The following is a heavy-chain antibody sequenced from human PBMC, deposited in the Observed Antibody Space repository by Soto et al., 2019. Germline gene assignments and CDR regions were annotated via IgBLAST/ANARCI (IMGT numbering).Heavy chain of an antibody. V-gene: IGHV3-7*03. CDR2: IRQDGSEN. Sequence: EIQLVESGGGLVQPGGSLRLSCAASGFTFSNYWMTWVRQAPGKGLEWVANIRQDGSENSYVGSVKGRFTISRDNTKNSLFLQMNNLRAEDAAIYYCGRERGSKSMDVWGQGTTVTVS. J-gene: IGHJ6*02. D-gene: IGHD2-15*01. CDR1: GFTFSNYW. CDR3: GRERGSKSMDV.